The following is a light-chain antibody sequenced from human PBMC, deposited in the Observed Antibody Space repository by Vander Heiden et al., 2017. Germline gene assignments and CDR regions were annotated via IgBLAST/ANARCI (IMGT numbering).Light chain of an antibody. CDR1: SSDVGGYNY. J-gene: IGLJ1*01. V-gene: IGLV2-8*01. CDR3: SSFAGNKNLV. Sequence: QSALTQPPSASGSLGQSLTISCTGTSSDVGGYNYVSWYQQYPGKAHKLMFYEVNKRPSGVPDRFSGSKSGNTASLTVSGLQAEDEADYYCSSFAGNKNLVFGTGTKVTVL. CDR2: EVN.